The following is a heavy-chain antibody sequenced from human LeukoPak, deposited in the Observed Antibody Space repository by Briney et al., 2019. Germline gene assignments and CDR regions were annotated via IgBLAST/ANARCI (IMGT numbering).Heavy chain of an antibody. CDR2: INHSGST. Sequence: PSETLSLTCAVYGGSFSGYYWSWIRQPPGKGLEWIGEINHSGSTNYNPPLKSRVTISVDTSKNQFSLKLSSVTAADTAVYYCARGRGSSSWYYFDYWGQGTLVTVSS. D-gene: IGHD6-13*01. V-gene: IGHV4-34*01. J-gene: IGHJ4*02. CDR1: GGSFSGYY. CDR3: ARGRGSSSWYYFDY.